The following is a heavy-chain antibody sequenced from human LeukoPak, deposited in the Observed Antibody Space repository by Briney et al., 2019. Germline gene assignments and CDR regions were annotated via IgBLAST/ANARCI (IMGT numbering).Heavy chain of an antibody. CDR1: GFTVSSNY. D-gene: IGHD4-11*01. CDR3: ARSNYNSCYLGVWYYFDY. CDR2: IYSGGST. J-gene: IGHJ4*02. V-gene: IGHV3-66*01. Sequence: PGGSLRLSCAASGFTVSSNYMSWVRQAPGKGLEWVSVIYSGGSTYYADSVKGRFTISRDNSKNTLYLQMNSLRAEDTAVCYCARSNYNSCYLGVWYYFDYWGQGTLVTVSS.